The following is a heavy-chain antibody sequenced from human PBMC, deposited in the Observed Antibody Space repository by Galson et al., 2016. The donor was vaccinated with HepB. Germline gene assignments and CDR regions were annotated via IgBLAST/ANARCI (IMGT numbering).Heavy chain of an antibody. CDR1: GYTFTNYW. Sequence: QSGAEVKKTGESLKISCKASGYTFTNYWIGWVRQLPGKGLEWMGIIYPGDSGTRYSPSSQGQVTMSADTSITTAYLQWSSLKASDTAMYYCARRERGCSGGSCIPYYFDSWGQGTLVTISS. J-gene: IGHJ4*02. V-gene: IGHV5-51*01. D-gene: IGHD2-15*01. CDR2: IYPGDSGT. CDR3: ARRERGCSGGSCIPYYFDS.